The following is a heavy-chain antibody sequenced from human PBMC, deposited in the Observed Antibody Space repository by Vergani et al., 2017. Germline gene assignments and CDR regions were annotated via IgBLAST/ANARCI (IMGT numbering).Heavy chain of an antibody. V-gene: IGHV3-9*01. J-gene: IGHJ5*02. D-gene: IGHD3-16*01. CDR1: GFTFDDYA. Sequence: VQLVESGGGLVQPGRSLRLSCAASGFTFDDYAMHWVRQAPGKGLEWVSGISWNSGSIGYADSVKGRFTISRDNAKNSLYLQMNRLRAEDTALYYCAKDTRSTVWGWFDPWGQGTLVTVSS. CDR2: ISWNSGSI. CDR3: AKDTRSTVWGWFDP.